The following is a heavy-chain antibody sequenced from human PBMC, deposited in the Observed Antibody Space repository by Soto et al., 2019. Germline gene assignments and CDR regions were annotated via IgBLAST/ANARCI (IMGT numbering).Heavy chain of an antibody. Sequence: VRLSCAASGFTFSSYSMNWVRQAPGKGLEWVSYISSSSSTIYYADSAKGRFTISRDNAKNSLYLQMNSLRDEDTAVYYCARLSGSYYHGMDVWGQGTTVTVSS. D-gene: IGHD1-26*01. CDR2: ISSSSSTI. CDR3: ARLSGSYYHGMDV. CDR1: GFTFSSYS. J-gene: IGHJ6*02. V-gene: IGHV3-48*02.